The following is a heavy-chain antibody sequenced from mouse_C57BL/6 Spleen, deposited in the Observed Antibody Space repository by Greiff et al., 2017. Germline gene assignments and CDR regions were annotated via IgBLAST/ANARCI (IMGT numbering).Heavy chain of an antibody. J-gene: IGHJ3*01. V-gene: IGHV1-82*01. D-gene: IGHD2-5*01. CDR3: ARENYSNYVGFAY. CDR1: GYAFSSSW. Sequence: QVHVKQSGPELVKPGASVKISCKASGYAFSSSWMNWVKQRPGKGLEWIGRIYPGDGDTNYNGKFKGKATLTADKSSSTAYMQLSSLTSEDSAVYFCARENYSNYVGFAYWGQGTLVTVSA. CDR2: IYPGDGDT.